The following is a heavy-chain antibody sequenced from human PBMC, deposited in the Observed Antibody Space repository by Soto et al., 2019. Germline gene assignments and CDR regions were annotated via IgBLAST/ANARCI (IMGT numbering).Heavy chain of an antibody. Sequence: GGSLRLSCAASGFTFSSYGMHWVRQAPGKGLEWVAVLSYDGSNKYYADSVKGRFTISRDNSKNTLYLQMNSLRAEDTAVYYCAKGGPRNYYDSSGYYYGWEYFQHWGQGTLVTVSS. CDR2: LSYDGSNK. V-gene: IGHV3-30*18. CDR1: GFTFSSYG. J-gene: IGHJ1*01. CDR3: AKGGPRNYYDSSGYYYGWEYFQH. D-gene: IGHD3-22*01.